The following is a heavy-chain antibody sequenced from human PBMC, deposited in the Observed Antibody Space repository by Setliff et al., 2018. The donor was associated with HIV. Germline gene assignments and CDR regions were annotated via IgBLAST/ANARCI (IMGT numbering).Heavy chain of an antibody. D-gene: IGHD4-17*01. Sequence: PSETLSLTCTVSGGSISSGSYYWSWIRQPAGKGLEWIGHIYTSESTNYNPSLNSLVTISVDTSKNQFSLKLSSVTAADTAVYYCARGYGYGGAFDIWGQGTMVTVSS. CDR1: GGSISSGSYY. CDR2: IYTSEST. V-gene: IGHV4-61*09. CDR3: ARGYGYGGAFDI. J-gene: IGHJ3*02.